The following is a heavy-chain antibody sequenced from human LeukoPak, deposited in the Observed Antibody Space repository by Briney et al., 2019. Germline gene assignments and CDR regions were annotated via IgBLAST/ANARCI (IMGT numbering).Heavy chain of an antibody. Sequence: GASVKVSCKASGYTFTGYYMHWVRQAPGQGLEWMGWINPNSGGTNYAQKFQGRVTITRNTSISTAYMELSSLRSEGTAVYYCARGHKSQGDAFDIWGQGTMVTVSS. V-gene: IGHV1-2*02. CDR1: GYTFTGYY. J-gene: IGHJ3*02. CDR3: ARGHKSQGDAFDI. CDR2: INPNSGGT.